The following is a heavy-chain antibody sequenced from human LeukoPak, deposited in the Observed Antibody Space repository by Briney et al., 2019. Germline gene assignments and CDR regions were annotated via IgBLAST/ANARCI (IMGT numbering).Heavy chain of an antibody. V-gene: IGHV3-21*01. CDR2: ISSSSSYI. J-gene: IGHJ4*02. CDR3: TREQSLRYYSGSYDY. Sequence: GGSLRLSCAASGFTFSSYSMNWVRQAPGKGLEWVSSISSSSSYIYYADSVKGRFTISRDNAKNSLYLQMNSLRAEDTAVYYCTREQSLRYYSGSYDYWGQGTLVTVSS. D-gene: IGHD1-26*01. CDR1: GFTFSSYS.